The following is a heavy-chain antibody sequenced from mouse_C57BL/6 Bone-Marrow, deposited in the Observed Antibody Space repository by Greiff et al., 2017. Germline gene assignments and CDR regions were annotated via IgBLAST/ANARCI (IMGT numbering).Heavy chain of an antibody. CDR1: GYTFTSYW. D-gene: IGHD1-1*02. V-gene: IGHV1-69*01. J-gene: IGHJ2*01. Sequence: QVQLQQPGAELMMPGASVKLSCKASGYTFTSYWMHWVKQRPGQGLEWIGEIDPSDSYTNYNQKFKGQSTLTVDKSSSTAYMPLCSLTSVDSAVYYCAVSPYGSLYYLDYWGQGTTLTVSS. CDR2: IDPSDSYT. CDR3: AVSPYGSLYYLDY.